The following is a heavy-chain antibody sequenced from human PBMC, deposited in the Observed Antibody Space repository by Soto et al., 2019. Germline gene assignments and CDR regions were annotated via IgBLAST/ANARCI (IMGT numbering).Heavy chain of an antibody. D-gene: IGHD2-8*01. V-gene: IGHV4-34*01. CDR2: INHSGST. CDR1: GGSFSGYY. Sequence: SETLSLTCAVYGGSFSGYYWSWIRQPPGKGLEWIGEINHSGSTNYNPSLKSRVTISVDTSKNQFSLKLSSVTAADTAVYYCARAKGAVLNRVYYYGMDVWGQGTTVTVSS. J-gene: IGHJ6*02. CDR3: ARAKGAVLNRVYYYGMDV.